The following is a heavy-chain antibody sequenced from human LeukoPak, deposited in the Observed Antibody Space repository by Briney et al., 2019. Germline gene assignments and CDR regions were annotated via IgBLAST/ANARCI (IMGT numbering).Heavy chain of an antibody. J-gene: IGHJ3*02. Sequence: SETLSLTCTVSGGSISSGGYYWSWIRQHPGKGLEWIGYFYYSGSTYYNPSLKSRVTISVDTSKNQFSLKLSSVTAADTAVYYCARVPRYYDAFDIWGQGTMVTVSS. CDR2: FYYSGST. CDR1: GGSISSGGYY. D-gene: IGHD2-8*01. CDR3: ARVPRYYDAFDI. V-gene: IGHV4-31*03.